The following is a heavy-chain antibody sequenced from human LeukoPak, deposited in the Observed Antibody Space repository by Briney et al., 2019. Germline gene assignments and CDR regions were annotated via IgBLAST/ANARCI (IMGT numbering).Heavy chain of an antibody. J-gene: IGHJ4*02. CDR1: GGSISSYY. D-gene: IGHD5-24*01. Sequence: SETLSLTCTVSGGSISSYYWSWIRQPAGKGLEWIGRIDTSGSTNYNPSLKSRVTMSVDTSKNQFSLKLSSVTAADTAVYYCARVEVEMATMGYYFDYWGQGTLVTVSS. V-gene: IGHV4-4*07. CDR2: IDTSGST. CDR3: ARVEVEMATMGYYFDY.